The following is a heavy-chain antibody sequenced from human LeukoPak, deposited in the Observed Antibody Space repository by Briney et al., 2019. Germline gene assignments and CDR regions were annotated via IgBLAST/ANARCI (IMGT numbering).Heavy chain of an antibody. D-gene: IGHD3-22*01. J-gene: IGHJ4*02. CDR2: IIPIFGIV. CDR3: AREADRRGYYYDSSGYYLDY. Sequence: SVKVSCKASGGTFSSYAISWVRQAPGQGLEWMGRIIPIFGIVNYAQKFQGRVTITADKSTSIAYMELSSLRSEDTAVYYCAREADRRGYYYDSSGYYLDYWGQGTLVTVSS. V-gene: IGHV1-69*04. CDR1: GGTFSSYA.